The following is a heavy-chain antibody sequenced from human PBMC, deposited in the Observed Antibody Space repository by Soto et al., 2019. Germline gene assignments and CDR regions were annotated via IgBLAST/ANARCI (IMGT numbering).Heavy chain of an antibody. V-gene: IGHV2-5*05. CDR1: GFSLSTSGVG. Sequence: QITLKESGPTLVKPTQTLTLTCTFSGFSLSTSGVGVGWIRQPPGKALEWLALIYWDDDKRYGPSLKSRLTIPKDTSRNQVVLTLTNLAPLDTATYYCAHMSGRYFDYWGQGTLDTVSS. D-gene: IGHD1-26*01. CDR3: AHMSGRYFDY. CDR2: IYWDDDK. J-gene: IGHJ4*02.